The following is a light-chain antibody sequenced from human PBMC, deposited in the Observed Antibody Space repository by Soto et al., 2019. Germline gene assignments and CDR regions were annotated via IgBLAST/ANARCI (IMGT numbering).Light chain of an antibody. J-gene: IGKJ3*01. CDR2: DAS. CDR1: QSVSSY. CDR3: QQRSNWPLFT. V-gene: IGKV3-11*01. Sequence: EIVLTQSPATLSLSPGERATLSCRASQSVSSYLAWYQQKPGQAPRLLIYDASNRATGIPDRFSGSGSGTDFTLTISSLEPEDFAVYYCQQRSNWPLFTFGPGNKVDIK.